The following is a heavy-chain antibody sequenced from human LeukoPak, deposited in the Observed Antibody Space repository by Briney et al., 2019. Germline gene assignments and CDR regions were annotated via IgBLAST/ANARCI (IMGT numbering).Heavy chain of an antibody. CDR1: GFTFSGYA. D-gene: IGHD2-15*01. J-gene: IGHJ4*02. CDR3: AKETVGYCSGGSCYAPHY. V-gene: IGHV3-23*01. CDR2: ISGSGGST. Sequence: GGSLRLSCAASGFTFSGYAMSWVRQAPGKGLEWVSAISGSGGSTYYAASVKGRFTISRDSSKNTLYLQMNSLRAEDTAVYYCAKETVGYCSGGSCYAPHYWGQGTLVTVSS.